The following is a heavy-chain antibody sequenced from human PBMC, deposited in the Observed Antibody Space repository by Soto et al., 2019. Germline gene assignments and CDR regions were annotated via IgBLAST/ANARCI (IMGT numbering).Heavy chain of an antibody. J-gene: IGHJ4*02. Sequence: LRLSCAVSGFTFSSYGMHWVRQAPGKGLEWVAHISYDGSNEHYVDSVKGRFTISRDNSKNTLYLQMNSLRAEDTAVYYCAKDTYYHDSSGYYIFDYWGQGTLVTVSS. CDR1: GFTFSSYG. V-gene: IGHV3-30*18. D-gene: IGHD3-22*01. CDR2: ISYDGSNE. CDR3: AKDTYYHDSSGYYIFDY.